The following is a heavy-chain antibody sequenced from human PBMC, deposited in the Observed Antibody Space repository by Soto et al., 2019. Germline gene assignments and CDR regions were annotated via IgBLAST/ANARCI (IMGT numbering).Heavy chain of an antibody. CDR3: ARASRTRAYYYMDV. J-gene: IGHJ6*03. CDR1: GGSISSYY. V-gene: IGHV4-59*01. CDR2: IYYSGST. Sequence: SETLSLTCTVSGGSISSYYWSWIRQPPGKGLEWIGYIYYSGSTNYNPSLKSRVTISVDTSKNQFSLKLSSVTAADTAVYYCARASRTRAYYYMDVWGKGTTVTVSS.